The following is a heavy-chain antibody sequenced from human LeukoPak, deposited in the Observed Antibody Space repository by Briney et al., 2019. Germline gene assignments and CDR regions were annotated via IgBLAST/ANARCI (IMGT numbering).Heavy chain of an antibody. CDR1: GFTFTTAW. J-gene: IGHJ4*02. CDR2: IKETTYGGTT. V-gene: IGHV3-15*01. CDR3: STDGNY. Sequence: GGSLRLSCLGSGFTFTTAWMSWVRQAPGKGLEWVGRIKETTYGGTTYYAAPVRGRFTISRDDSKNTLYLQMDNLRVEDAGVYFCSTDGNYWGQGTLVVVS. D-gene: IGHD1-14*01.